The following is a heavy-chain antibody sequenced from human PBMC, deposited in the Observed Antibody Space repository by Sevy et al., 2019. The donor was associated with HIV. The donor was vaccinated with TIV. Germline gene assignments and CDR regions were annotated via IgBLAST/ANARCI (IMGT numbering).Heavy chain of an antibody. CDR2: ISGSGNNI. Sequence: GGSLRLSCAASGFIFSDYYMSWIRQAPGKGLEWVSYISGSGNNIYYTDSVKGRFTISRDNAKNSLYLQMNSLRAEDTAVYYCARAGGSWALGYWGQGSLVTVSS. CDR1: GFIFSDYY. D-gene: IGHD1-26*01. V-gene: IGHV3-11*01. J-gene: IGHJ4*02. CDR3: ARAGGSWALGY.